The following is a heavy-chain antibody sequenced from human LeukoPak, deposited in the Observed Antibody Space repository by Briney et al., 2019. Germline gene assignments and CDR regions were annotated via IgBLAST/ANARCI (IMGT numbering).Heavy chain of an antibody. D-gene: IGHD4-17*01. J-gene: IGHJ4*02. V-gene: IGHV4-34*01. CDR2: INHSGST. CDR3: ARRRYAYGDYVY. CDR1: GESFSGYY. Sequence: SETLSLTCAVYGESFSGYYWSWIRQPPGKGLEWIGEINHSGSTNNNPSLKSRVTMSVDTSKNQFSLNLTSVTAADTAMYYCARRRYAYGDYVYWGQGTLVTVSS.